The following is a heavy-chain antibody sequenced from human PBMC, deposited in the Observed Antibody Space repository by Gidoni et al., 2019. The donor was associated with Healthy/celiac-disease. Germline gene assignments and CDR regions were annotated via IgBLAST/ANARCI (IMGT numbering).Heavy chain of an antibody. CDR3: AKAHIAAAGREYSQT. Sequence: QVQLVESGGGVVQPGRSLRLSCAASGFTFSSYGMHWVRQAPGKGLEWVAVISYDGSNKYYADSVKGRFTISRDNSKNTLYLQMNSLRAEDTAVYYCAKAHIAAAGREYSQTWGQGTLVTVSS. D-gene: IGHD6-13*01. CDR2: ISYDGSNK. CDR1: GFTFSSYG. V-gene: IGHV3-30*18. J-gene: IGHJ5*02.